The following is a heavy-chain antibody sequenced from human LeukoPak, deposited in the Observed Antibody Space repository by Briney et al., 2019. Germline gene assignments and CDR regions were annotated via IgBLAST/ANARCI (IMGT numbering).Heavy chain of an antibody. D-gene: IGHD2-15*01. V-gene: IGHV3-7*01. J-gene: IGHJ4*02. CDR1: RFTFSSYW. CDR2: IKQDGSEK. Sequence: GGSLRLSCAASRFTFSSYWMSWVRQAPGKGLEWVANIKQDGSEKYYVDSVKGRFTISRDNARRSLYLQMNSLRDEDTAVYYCARDPASGGFDSWGQGILVTVSS. CDR3: ARDPASGGFDS.